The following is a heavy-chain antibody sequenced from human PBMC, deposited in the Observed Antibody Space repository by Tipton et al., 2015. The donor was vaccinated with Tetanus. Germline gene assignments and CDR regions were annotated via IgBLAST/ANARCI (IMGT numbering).Heavy chain of an antibody. V-gene: IGHV4-59*01. CDR1: GGSMNSYY. CDR3: ARANYDFPNKGPFDF. J-gene: IGHJ4*02. Sequence: GLVKPSETLSLICTVSGGSMNSYYWSWIRQPPGKGLEWLAYTSPSGRTNSNYSLKSRITISQDTSKNQFSLRLTSVTAADTAVYYCARANYDFPNKGPFDFWGQGILVVVSS. CDR2: TSPSGRT. D-gene: IGHD3-3*01.